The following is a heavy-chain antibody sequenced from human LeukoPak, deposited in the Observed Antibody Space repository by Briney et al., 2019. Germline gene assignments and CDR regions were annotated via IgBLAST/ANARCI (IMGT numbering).Heavy chain of an antibody. D-gene: IGHD2-21*02. J-gene: IGHJ4*02. CDR3: TRMTAGHDY. V-gene: IGHV4-34*01. Sequence: SETLSLTCAVSGVSFDDYYWSWVRQTPGKGLEWIGEINHIGYTNDSPSLKGRVTLSIDTSRKQFSLNLRSVTVADTGIYYCTRMTAGHDYWGQGTLVTVSS. CDR1: GVSFDDYY. CDR2: INHIGYT.